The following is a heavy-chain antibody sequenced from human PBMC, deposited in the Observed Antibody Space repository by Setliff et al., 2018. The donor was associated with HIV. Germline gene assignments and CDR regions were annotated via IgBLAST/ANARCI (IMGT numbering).Heavy chain of an antibody. CDR2: IIPIFGTA. Sequence: SVKVSCRASGGTFSSYVISWVRQAPGQGLEWMGGIIPIFGTANYAQKFQGRVTITTDESTSTAYMELSSLRSEDTAVYYCSTSPRGLGVAATGRRYLHHWGQGTLVTVSS. CDR3: STSPRGLGVAATGRRYLHH. J-gene: IGHJ1*01. D-gene: IGHD6-19*01. V-gene: IGHV1-69*05. CDR1: GGTFSSYV.